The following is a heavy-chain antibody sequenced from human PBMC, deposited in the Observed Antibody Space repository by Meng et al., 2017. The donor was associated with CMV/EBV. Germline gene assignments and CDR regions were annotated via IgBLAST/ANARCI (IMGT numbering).Heavy chain of an antibody. D-gene: IGHD1-26*01. CDR1: GFTFSSYW. Sequence: GESLKISCAASGFTFSSYWMTWVRRAPGKGLEWVANIKEDGRAKYYVDSVKGRFTISRDNAKNSLYLQMNSLRAEDTAVYYCARDHISGNYPYWGQGTLVTVSS. CDR3: ARDHISGNYPY. CDR2: IKEDGRAK. J-gene: IGHJ4*02. V-gene: IGHV3-7*01.